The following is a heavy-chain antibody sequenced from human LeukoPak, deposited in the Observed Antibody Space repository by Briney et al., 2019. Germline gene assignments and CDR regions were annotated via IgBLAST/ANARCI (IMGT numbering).Heavy chain of an antibody. CDR2: IYYSGST. CDR3: ARLTPMVRGVTYHDY. Sequence: SETLSLTCTVSGGSISSYYWSWIRQPPGKGLEWIGYIYYSGSTNYNPSLKSRVTISVDTSKNQFSLNLRSVTAADTAMYYCARLTPMVRGVTYHDYWGQGTLVTVSS. D-gene: IGHD3-10*01. CDR1: GGSISSYY. V-gene: IGHV4-59*08. J-gene: IGHJ4*02.